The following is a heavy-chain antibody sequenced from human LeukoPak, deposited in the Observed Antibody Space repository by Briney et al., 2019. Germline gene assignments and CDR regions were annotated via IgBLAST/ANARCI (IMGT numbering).Heavy chain of an antibody. V-gene: IGHV3-23*01. CDR2: ISGSGGST. Sequence: GGSLRLSCAASGFTFSTYGMSWVRQAPGKGLEWVSVISGSGGSTYYADSVKGRFTISRDNSKNTLYLQMSSLRAEDTALYFCVQGPYLDYWGQGTLVTVSS. D-gene: IGHD2-21*01. J-gene: IGHJ4*02. CDR1: GFTFSTYG. CDR3: VQGPYLDY.